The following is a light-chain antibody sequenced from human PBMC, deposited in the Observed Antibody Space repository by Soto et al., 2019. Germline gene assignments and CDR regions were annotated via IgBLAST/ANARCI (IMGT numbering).Light chain of an antibody. CDR3: QQYDSLPPT. CDR1: QDISNH. J-gene: IGKJ4*01. CDR2: DAS. Sequence: DIQMTQSPTSLSASVGYRLTITCQASQDISNHLTWYQQKPGRAPKLLIYDASNLETGVPSRFSGSGSGTDFSFTISSLQPADVATYYCQQYDSLPPTFGGGTKVEIK. V-gene: IGKV1-33*01.